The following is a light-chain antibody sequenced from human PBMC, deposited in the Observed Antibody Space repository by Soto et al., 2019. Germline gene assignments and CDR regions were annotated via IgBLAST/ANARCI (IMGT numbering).Light chain of an antibody. Sequence: EIVLTQSPGTLSLSPRERATLSCRASQSVSNNYLAWYQHRPGQAPRLLIYGASTRAPGIPDRFSGSGSGTDFPLTISRLEPEEFAVYYCQQYAASPRTFGQGTQVEV. V-gene: IGKV3-20*01. CDR2: GAS. J-gene: IGKJ1*01. CDR3: QQYAASPRT. CDR1: QSVSNNY.